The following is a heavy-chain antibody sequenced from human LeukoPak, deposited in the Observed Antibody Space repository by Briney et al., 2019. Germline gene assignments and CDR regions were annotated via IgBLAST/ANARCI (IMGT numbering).Heavy chain of an antibody. V-gene: IGHV4-4*07. CDR3: ARETLTFPDF. J-gene: IGHJ4*02. D-gene: IGHD3-9*01. CDR2: IYTSGST. CDR1: GGSLSSYS. Sequence: SETLSLTCTVSGGSLSSYSWSWIRNPAGPGLEWIGRIYTSGSTSYNPSLTSRVSMSLDTSKKQISLKLSSVTAADTAVYYCARETLTFPDFWGQGTLVTVSS.